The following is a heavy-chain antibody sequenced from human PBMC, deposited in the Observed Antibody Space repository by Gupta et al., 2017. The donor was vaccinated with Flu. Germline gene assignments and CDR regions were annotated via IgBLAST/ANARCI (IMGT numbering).Heavy chain of an antibody. J-gene: IGHJ4*02. D-gene: IGHD4/OR15-4a*01. CDR2: INPNSGDT. V-gene: IGHV1-2*02. Sequence: QVQLVQSGAEVKKPGASVTVSCQSSGYSFTDYFLHLVRQAPGQGLEWMGWINPNSGDTKTTQSFQGRVTMTTDTSSSTAFMELSGLRSDDTAVYYCARANILFRSPTWASPVGPDFWGQGTLVIVSS. CDR3: ARANILFRSPTWASPVGPDF. CDR1: GYSFTDYF.